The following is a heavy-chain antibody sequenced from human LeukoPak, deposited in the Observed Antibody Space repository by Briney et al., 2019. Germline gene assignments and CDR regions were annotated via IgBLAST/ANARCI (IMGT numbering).Heavy chain of an antibody. CDR2: ISPSGGIT. D-gene: IGHD2-15*01. V-gene: IGHV3-23*01. CDR3: ARVLRYCSGGNCYSGGLGYMDV. J-gene: IGHJ6*03. CDR1: GFTFSSYE. Sequence: GGSLRLSCAASGFTFSSYEMNWVRQAPGKGLEWVSGISPSGGITYYTDSVKGRFTISRDNSKNTVSLRMNSLRGEDTAVYYCARVLRYCSGGNCYSGGLGYMDVWGKGTTVTISS.